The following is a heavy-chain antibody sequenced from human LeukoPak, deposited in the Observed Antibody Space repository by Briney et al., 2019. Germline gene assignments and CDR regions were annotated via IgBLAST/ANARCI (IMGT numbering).Heavy chain of an antibody. CDR3: TRKQWVEYYFDS. CDR1: GYTFTSYG. D-gene: IGHD6-19*01. V-gene: IGHV1-18*01. Sequence: ASVKVTCKASGYTFTSYGISWVRQAPGQGLEWMGWISGYNGNTNYAQKLQGRVTMTTDTSTSTAYMELRSLRSDDTAVYYCTRKQWVEYYFDSWGQGTLVTVSS. J-gene: IGHJ4*02. CDR2: ISGYNGNT.